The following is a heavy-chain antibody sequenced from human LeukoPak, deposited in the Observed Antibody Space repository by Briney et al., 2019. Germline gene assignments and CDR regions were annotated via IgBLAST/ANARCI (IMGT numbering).Heavy chain of an antibody. CDR1: GGTFSSYA. CDR2: IIPIFGTA. Sequence: AASVKVSCKASGGTFSSYAISWVRQAPGQGLEWMGGIIPIFGTASYAQKFQGRVTITADKSTSTAYMELSSLRSEDTAVYYCARVGHTAAADYWGQGTLVTVSS. J-gene: IGHJ4*02. CDR3: ARVGHTAAADY. V-gene: IGHV1-69*06. D-gene: IGHD6-13*01.